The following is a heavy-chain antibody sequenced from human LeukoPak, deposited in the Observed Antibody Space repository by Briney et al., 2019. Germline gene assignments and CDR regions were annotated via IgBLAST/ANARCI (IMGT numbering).Heavy chain of an antibody. Sequence: SQTLSLTCAISGDSVSSNSAAWNWIRQSPSRGLEWLGRTYYRSKWYNDYAVSVKSRITINPDTSKNQFSLQLNSVTPEDTAVYYCARDRVRFLEWLRPGYYYMDVWGKGTTVTVSS. CDR3: ARDRVRFLEWLRPGYYYMDV. J-gene: IGHJ6*03. CDR1: GDSVSSNSAA. CDR2: TYYRSKWYN. D-gene: IGHD3-3*01. V-gene: IGHV6-1*01.